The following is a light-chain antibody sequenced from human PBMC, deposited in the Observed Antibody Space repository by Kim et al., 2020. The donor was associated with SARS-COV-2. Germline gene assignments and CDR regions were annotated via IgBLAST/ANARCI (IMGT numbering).Light chain of an antibody. CDR3: QTWDNGRA. V-gene: IGLV3-1*01. CDR2: QDS. J-gene: IGLJ2*01. CDR1: KLGDKF. Sequence: VYVSPGQSAPIACTGKKLGDKFFSWYQQQPYQFPVLVIYQDSKRPSGIPERFSAIHSGTRATLPISGTQPMVEADSYCQTWDNGRAFGGGTRLTVL.